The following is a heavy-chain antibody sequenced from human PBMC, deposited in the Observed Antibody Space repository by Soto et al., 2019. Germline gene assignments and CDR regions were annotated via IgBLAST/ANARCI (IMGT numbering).Heavy chain of an antibody. CDR2: IYHSGST. V-gene: IGHV4-4*02. Sequence: PSETLSLTCAVSGGSISSSNWWSWVRQPPGKGLEWIGEIYHSGSTNYNPSLKSRVTISVDKSKNQFSLKLSSVTAADTAVYYCARGSYYYDSSGYYHYWRQGTLVAVSS. D-gene: IGHD3-22*01. CDR3: ARGSYYYDSSGYYHY. CDR1: GGSISSSNW. J-gene: IGHJ4*02.